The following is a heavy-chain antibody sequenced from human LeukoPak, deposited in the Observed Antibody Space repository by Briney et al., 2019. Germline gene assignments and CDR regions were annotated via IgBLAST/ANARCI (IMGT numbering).Heavy chain of an antibody. CDR3: ARGELELRRLWFDP. CDR2: TYYRSKWYN. V-gene: IGHV6-1*01. CDR1: GDSVSSNSAA. J-gene: IGHJ5*02. D-gene: IGHD1-7*01. Sequence: SQTLSLTCAISGDSVSSNSAAWNWIRQSPSRGLEWLGRTYYRSKWYNDYAVSVKSRITINPDTSKNQFSLKLSSVTAADTAVYYCARGELELRRLWFDPWGQGTLVTVSS.